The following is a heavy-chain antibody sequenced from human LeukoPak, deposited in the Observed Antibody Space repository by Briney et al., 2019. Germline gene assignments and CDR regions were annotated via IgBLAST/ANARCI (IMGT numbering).Heavy chain of an antibody. J-gene: IGHJ6*03. V-gene: IGHV3-7*01. CDR3: ARGKTAPAQYYYYYMDV. Sequence: GGSLRLSCAASGFTFSSYWMSWVRQAPGKGLEWVANIKQDGSEKYYVDSVKGRFTISRDNAKNSLYLQMNSLRAEDTAVYYCARGKTAPAQYYYYYMDVWGKGTTVTVSS. D-gene: IGHD5-18*01. CDR2: IKQDGSEK. CDR1: GFTFSSYW.